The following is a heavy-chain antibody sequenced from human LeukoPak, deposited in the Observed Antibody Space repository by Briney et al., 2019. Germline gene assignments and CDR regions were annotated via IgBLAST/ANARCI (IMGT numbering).Heavy chain of an antibody. Sequence: PGGSLRLSCAASGFTFSSYWMSWVRQAPGKGLEWVANIKQDGSEKYYVDSVKGRFTISRDNAKNSLYLQMNSLRAEDTAVYYCTRAASDCSSTSCFTRYFQHWGQGTLVTVSS. CDR1: GFTFSSYW. D-gene: IGHD2-2*01. CDR2: IKQDGSEK. V-gene: IGHV3-7*01. J-gene: IGHJ1*01. CDR3: TRAASDCSSTSCFTRYFQH.